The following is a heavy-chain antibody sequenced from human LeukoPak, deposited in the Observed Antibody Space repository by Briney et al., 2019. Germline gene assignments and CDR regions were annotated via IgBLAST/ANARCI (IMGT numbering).Heavy chain of an antibody. CDR1: GYTFTSYA. D-gene: IGHD3-22*01. CDR2: VNAGNGNT. CDR3: ARGLRSSGYYTHYFDY. Sequence: ASVKVSCKASGYTFTSYAMHWVRQAPGQRLEWMGWVNAGNGNTRYSQKLQGRVTITRDTSANTVYMELSSLRSGDTAVYYCARGLRSSGYYTHYFDYWGQGTLVTVSS. J-gene: IGHJ4*02. V-gene: IGHV1-3*01.